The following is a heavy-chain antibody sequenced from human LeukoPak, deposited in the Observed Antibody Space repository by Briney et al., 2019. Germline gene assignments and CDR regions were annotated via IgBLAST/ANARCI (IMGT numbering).Heavy chain of an antibody. CDR2: INSDGSST. Sequence: PGGSLRLSCAAPGFTFSSYWMHWGRQAPGKGLVWVSRINSDGSSTSYADSVKGRFTISRDNAKNTLYLQMNSLRAEHTSGYYCASPVEVTTHAFDIWGQGTMVTVSS. CDR3: ASPVEVTTHAFDI. J-gene: IGHJ3*02. V-gene: IGHV3-74*01. D-gene: IGHD1-1*01. CDR1: GFTFSSYW.